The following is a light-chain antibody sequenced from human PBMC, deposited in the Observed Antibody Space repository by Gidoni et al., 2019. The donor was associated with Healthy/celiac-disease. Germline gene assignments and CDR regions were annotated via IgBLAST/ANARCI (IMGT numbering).Light chain of an antibody. CDR3: NSWDSSGNHVV. CDR2: GKN. V-gene: IGLV3-19*02. Sequence: AVSVALGQTVRITCQGDSLRSYYASWYQQKPGQAPVRVIYGKNNRTSGIPDRFSGSSSGNTASLTITVAQAEDEADYYCNSWDSSGNHVVFGGGTKLTVL. J-gene: IGLJ2*01. CDR1: SLRSYY.